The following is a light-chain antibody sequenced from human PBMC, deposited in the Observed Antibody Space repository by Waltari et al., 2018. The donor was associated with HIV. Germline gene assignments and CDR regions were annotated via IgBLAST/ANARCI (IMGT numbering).Light chain of an antibody. CDR1: ALPKQY. Sequence: SYELTQPPSVSVSPGQPARITCSGDALPKQYAYWYQQKPGQAPVLVIYKDRERPSGIPERFSGSSSGTTVTLTISGVQAEDEADYYCQSADSSGIVVFGGGTKLTVL. CDR2: KDR. CDR3: QSADSSGIVV. V-gene: IGLV3-25*03. J-gene: IGLJ2*01.